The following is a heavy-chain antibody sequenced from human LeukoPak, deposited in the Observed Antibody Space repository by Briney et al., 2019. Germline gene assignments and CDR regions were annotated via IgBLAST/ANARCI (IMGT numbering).Heavy chain of an antibody. Sequence: GGSLSLSCEASGFTFSNYPMSWVRQAPGRGLEWVSVISESGDVTHYADAMKGRFTISRDNAKNTLNLQMNSLRAEDTAVYYCAKVPAVANVYYYGMDVWGQGTTVTVSS. J-gene: IGHJ6*02. D-gene: IGHD6-19*01. V-gene: IGHV3-23*01. CDR3: AKVPAVANVYYYGMDV. CDR2: ISESGDVT. CDR1: GFTFSNYP.